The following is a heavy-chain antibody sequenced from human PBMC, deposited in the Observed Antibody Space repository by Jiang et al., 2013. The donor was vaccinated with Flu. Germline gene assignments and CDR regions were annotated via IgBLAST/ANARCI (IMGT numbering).Heavy chain of an antibody. CDR3: ARDQGDYGDYQGPY. CDR1: GFTFSNAW. Sequence: QLVESGGGLVKPGGSLRLSCAASGFTFSNAWMSWVRQAPGKGLEWVGRIKSKTDGGTTDYAAPVKGRFTISRDDSKNTLYLQMNSLRAEDTAVYYCARDQGDYGDYQGPYWGQGTLVTVSS. CDR2: IKSKTDGGTT. V-gene: IGHV3-15*01. J-gene: IGHJ4*02. D-gene: IGHD4-17*01.